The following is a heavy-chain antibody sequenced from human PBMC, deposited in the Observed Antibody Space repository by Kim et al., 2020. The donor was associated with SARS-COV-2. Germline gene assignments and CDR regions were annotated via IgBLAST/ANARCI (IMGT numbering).Heavy chain of an antibody. CDR2: IYYSGST. D-gene: IGHD2-2*01. CDR3: AGTPDIVVVPAATYNWFDP. Sequence: SETLSLTCTVSGGSISSYYWSWIRQPPGKGLEWIGYIYYSGSTNYNPSLKSRVTISVDTSKNQFSLKLSSVTAADTAVYYCAGTPDIVVVPAATYNWFDPWGQGTLVTVSS. V-gene: IGHV4-59*01. CDR1: GGSISSYY. J-gene: IGHJ5*02.